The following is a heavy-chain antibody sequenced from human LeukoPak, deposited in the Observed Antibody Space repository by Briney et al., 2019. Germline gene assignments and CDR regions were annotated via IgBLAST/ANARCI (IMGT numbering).Heavy chain of an antibody. Sequence: QPGGSLRLSCAASGFTFSSYDMNWVRQAPGKGLEWVSYISSSGSTIYYVDSVKGRFTISRDNAKNSLYLQMNSLRAEDTAVYYCARAYGGEPNDYWGQGTLVTVSS. CDR2: ISSSGSTI. D-gene: IGHD1-14*01. J-gene: IGHJ4*02. CDR3: ARAYGGEPNDY. CDR1: GFTFSSYD. V-gene: IGHV3-48*03.